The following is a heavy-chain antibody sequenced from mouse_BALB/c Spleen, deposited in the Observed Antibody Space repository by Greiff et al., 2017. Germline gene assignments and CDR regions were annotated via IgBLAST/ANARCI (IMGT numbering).Heavy chain of an antibody. V-gene: IGHV3-2*02. CDR1: GYSITSDYA. CDR3: ARASSGYWFAY. J-gene: IGHJ3*01. Sequence: DVKLQESGPGLVKPSQSLSLTCTVTGYSITSDYAWNWIRQFPGNKLEWMGYISYSGSTSYNPSLKSRISITRDTSKNQFFLQLNSVTTEDTATYYCARASSGYWFAYWGQGTLVTVSA. CDR2: ISYSGST. D-gene: IGHD3-1*01.